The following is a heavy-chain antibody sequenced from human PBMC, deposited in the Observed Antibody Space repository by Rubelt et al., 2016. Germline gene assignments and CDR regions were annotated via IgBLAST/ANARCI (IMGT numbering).Heavy chain of an antibody. D-gene: IGHD6-19*01. CDR1: GYSFPTYA. V-gene: IGHV1-2*06. CDR3: ARLGVEVAGTNWFDP. J-gene: IGHJ5*02. CDR2: VNPNNGVT. Sequence: QVQLVQSGAEVKKPGASVNISCKASGYSFPTYAMHWVRQAPGQGLEWVGRVNPNNGVTNYAQKFHGRVPMTMDTSISKADMELSSLRSEDTAVYYCARLGVEVAGTNWFDPWGQGTLVTVSS.